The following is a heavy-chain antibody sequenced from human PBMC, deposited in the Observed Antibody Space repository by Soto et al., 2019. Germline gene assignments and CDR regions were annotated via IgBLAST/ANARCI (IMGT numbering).Heavy chain of an antibody. CDR1: GFTFSSYG. J-gene: IGHJ4*02. D-gene: IGHD2-2*01. CDR2: ISYDGSNK. CDR3: GAALKFLVVDY. Sequence: SGGSLRLSCAASGFTFSSYGMHWVRQAPGKGLEWVAVISYDGSNKYYADSVKGRFTISRDNSKNTLYLQMNSLRAEDTAVYYCGAALKFLVVDYWGQGTLVTVSS. V-gene: IGHV3-30*03.